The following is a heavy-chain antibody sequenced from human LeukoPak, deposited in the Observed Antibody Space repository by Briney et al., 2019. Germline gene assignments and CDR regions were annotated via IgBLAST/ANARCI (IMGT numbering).Heavy chain of an antibody. CDR1: GFTFSSYA. Sequence: PGGSLRLSCAASGFTFSSYAMHWVRQAPGKGLEYVSAISSNGGSTYYANSVKGRFTISRDNSKNTLYLQMGSLRAEDMAVYYCARRKQQWLVQDYWGQGTLVVVSS. CDR2: ISSNGGST. V-gene: IGHV3-64*01. J-gene: IGHJ4*02. D-gene: IGHD6-19*01. CDR3: ARRKQQWLVQDY.